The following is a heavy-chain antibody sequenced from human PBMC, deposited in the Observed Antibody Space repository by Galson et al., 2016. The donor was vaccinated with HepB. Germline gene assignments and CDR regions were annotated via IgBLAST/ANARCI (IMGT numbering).Heavy chain of an antibody. Sequence: QSGAEVKKPGESLKISCTGSGYSFTSYWIGWVRQMPGKGLEWLGIIYPGDSDTRYSPSFQCQVTITADQAINTAHLQWSSLKASDTAMYYCARRRDILTGYRYYYYGMDVWGQGTTVTVSS. D-gene: IGHD3-9*01. CDR3: ARRRDILTGYRYYYYGMDV. V-gene: IGHV5-51*01. J-gene: IGHJ6*02. CDR1: GYSFTSYW. CDR2: IYPGDSDT.